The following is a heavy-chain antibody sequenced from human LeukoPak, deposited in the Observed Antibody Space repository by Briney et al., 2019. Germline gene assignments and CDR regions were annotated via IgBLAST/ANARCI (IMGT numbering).Heavy chain of an antibody. V-gene: IGHV4-34*01. J-gene: IGHJ6*03. D-gene: IGHD1-14*01. CDR2: INHSGRT. Sequence: SETLSLTCAVYGGSFSGYYWSWIRQPPGKGLEWIGEINHSGRTNYNPSLKSRVTISVDTSKNQFSLKLSSVTAADTAVYYCARGRRGSKSSYYYYMDVWGKGTTVTVSS. CDR1: GGSFSGYY. CDR3: ARGRRGSKSSYYYYMDV.